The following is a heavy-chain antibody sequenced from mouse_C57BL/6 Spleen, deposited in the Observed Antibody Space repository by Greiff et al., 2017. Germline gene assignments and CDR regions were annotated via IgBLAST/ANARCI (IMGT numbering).Heavy chain of an antibody. V-gene: IGHV5-17*01. CDR1: GFTFSDYG. J-gene: IGHJ2*01. Sequence: EVKVVESGGGLVKPGGSLKLSCAASGFTFSDYGMHWVRQAPEKGLEWVAYISSDSSTIYYADTVKGRFTISRDNATNTLFLQMTSLRSEDTAMYYGAVLGRARYFDYWGQGTTLTVSS. CDR3: AVLGRARYFDY. D-gene: IGHD4-1*01. CDR2: ISSDSSTI.